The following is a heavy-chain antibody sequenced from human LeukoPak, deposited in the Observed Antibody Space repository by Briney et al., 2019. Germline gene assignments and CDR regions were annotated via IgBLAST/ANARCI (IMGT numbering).Heavy chain of an antibody. D-gene: IGHD3-3*01. CDR3: ARDRSGHLDY. CDR1: GDTLSTIA. CDR2: IIPILGIA. Sequence: ASVTVSCKASGDTLSTIAISWVRQAPGQGLEWMGRIIPILGIANYAQKFQGRVTITADKSTSTAYMELSSLRSEDTAVYYCARDRSGHLDYWGQGTLVTVSS. V-gene: IGHV1-69*04. J-gene: IGHJ4*02.